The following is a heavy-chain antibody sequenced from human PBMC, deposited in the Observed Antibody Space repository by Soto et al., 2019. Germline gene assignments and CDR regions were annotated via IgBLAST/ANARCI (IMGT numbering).Heavy chain of an antibody. CDR1: GASISNYF. Sequence: SETLSLTCNVSGASISNYFWNWIRQSPGKGLEWIGYIYYSGSTYYNPSLKSRVTISVDTSKRQFSLKLSSVTAADTAVYYCGASGSSGQFKHWAQGSVVTVSS. J-gene: IGHJ4*02. V-gene: IGHV4-59*01. CDR3: GASGSSGQFKH. D-gene: IGHD3-10*01. CDR2: IYYSGST.